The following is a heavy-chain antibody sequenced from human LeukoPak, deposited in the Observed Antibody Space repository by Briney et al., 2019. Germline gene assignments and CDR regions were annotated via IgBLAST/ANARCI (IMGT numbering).Heavy chain of an antibody. J-gene: IGHJ4*02. CDR1: GGTFSSYA. Sequence: ASVKVSCEASGGTFSSYAISWVRQAPGQGLEWMGRIIPILGIANYAQKFQGRVTITADKSTSTAYMELSSLRSEDTAVYYCARGHITMVRGVIDYWGQGTLVTVSS. CDR3: ARGHITMVRGVIDY. V-gene: IGHV1-69*04. D-gene: IGHD3-10*01. CDR2: IIPILGIA.